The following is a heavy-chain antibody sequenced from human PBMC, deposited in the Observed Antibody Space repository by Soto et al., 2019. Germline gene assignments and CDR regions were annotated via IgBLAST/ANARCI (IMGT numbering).Heavy chain of an antibody. CDR1: GFTFSSYG. CDR3: TKGLWFGESPDY. J-gene: IGHJ4*02. D-gene: IGHD3-10*01. V-gene: IGHV3-30*18. CDR2: ISYDGGNK. Sequence: QVQLVESGGGVVQPGRSLRLSCAASGFTFSSYGMHWVRQAPGKGLEWVAAISYDGGNKYYADSVKGRFTISRDNSKNTLYLPMNSLRAEDTAVYYCTKGLWFGESPDYWGQGTLVTVSS.